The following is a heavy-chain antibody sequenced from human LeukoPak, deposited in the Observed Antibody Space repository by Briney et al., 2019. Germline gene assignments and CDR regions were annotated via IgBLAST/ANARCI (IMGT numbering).Heavy chain of an antibody. CDR1: GGSFSGYY. V-gene: IGHV4-34*10. J-gene: IGHJ4*02. CDR2: INHSGST. Sequence: PSETLSLTCAVYGGSFSGYYWSWIRHPPGKGLEWLGEINHSGSTNYNPPLKSRVTMSIDTSKNQVSLKMSSVTAADPAVFSFARYYFDSSEDYWGQGTLVTVSS. CDR3: ARYYFDSSEDY. D-gene: IGHD3-22*01.